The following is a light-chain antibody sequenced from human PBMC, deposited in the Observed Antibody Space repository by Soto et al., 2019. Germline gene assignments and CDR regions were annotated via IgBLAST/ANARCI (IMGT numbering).Light chain of an antibody. J-gene: IGLJ1*01. CDR1: SSTVGGFNV. Sequence: QSVLTQPASVSGSPGQSITISCTGTSSTVGGFNVVSWYRQHPGKAPKVIIYEGIKRPSGVSNRFSGSNSGSTASLTISGLQAEDEADYYCCSYVGATTDVFGTGTKVTVL. V-gene: IGLV2-23*01. CDR3: CSYVGATTDV. CDR2: EGI.